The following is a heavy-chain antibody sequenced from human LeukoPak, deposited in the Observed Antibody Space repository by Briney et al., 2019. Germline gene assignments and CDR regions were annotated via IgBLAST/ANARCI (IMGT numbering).Heavy chain of an antibody. V-gene: IGHV4-59*04. CDR3: ARPTQYYYDSSGYRPLMYYFDY. D-gene: IGHD3-22*01. J-gene: IGHJ4*02. CDR1: GGSISSYY. CDR2: IYYSGST. Sequence: SETLSLTCTVSGGSISSYYWSWIRQPPGKGLEWIGYIYYSGSTYYNPSLKSRVTISVDTSKNQFSLKLSSVTAADTAVYYCARPTQYYYDSSGYRPLMYYFDYWGQGTLVTVSS.